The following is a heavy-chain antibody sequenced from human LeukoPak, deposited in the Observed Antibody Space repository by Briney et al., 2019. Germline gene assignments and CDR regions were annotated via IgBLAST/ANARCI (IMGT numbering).Heavy chain of an antibody. J-gene: IGHJ3*02. CDR2: TRNKANSYTT. V-gene: IGHV3-72*01. CDR3: ARNYYGSGSYYNGNAFDI. Sequence: GGSLRLSCAASGFTFSDHNMDWVRQAPGKGLEWVGRTRNKANSYTTEYAASVKGRFTISRDDSKNSLYLQMNSLKTEDTAVYYCARNYYGSGSYYNGNAFDIWGQGTMVTVSS. CDR1: GFTFSDHN. D-gene: IGHD3-10*01.